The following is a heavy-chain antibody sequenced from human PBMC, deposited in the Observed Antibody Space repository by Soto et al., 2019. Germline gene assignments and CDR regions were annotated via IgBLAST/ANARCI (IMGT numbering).Heavy chain of an antibody. Sequence: QVQLVQSGAEVKKPGSSVKVSCKASGGTFSSYAISWVRQAPGQGLEWMGGIIPIFGTANYAQKFQGRVTITADKSTSKAYMELSSLSSEDTAVYYCAILVGTGSGWYWSYYYGMDVWGQGTTVTVSS. CDR1: GGTFSSYA. V-gene: IGHV1-69*06. J-gene: IGHJ6*02. CDR3: AILVGTGSGWYWSYYYGMDV. CDR2: IIPIFGTA. D-gene: IGHD6-19*01.